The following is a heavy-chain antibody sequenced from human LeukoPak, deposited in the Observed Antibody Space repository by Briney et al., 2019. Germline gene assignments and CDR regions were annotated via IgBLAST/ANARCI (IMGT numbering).Heavy chain of an antibody. Sequence: GGSLRLSCAASGFTFSSYAMSWVRQAPGKGLEWVSAISGSGGSTYYADSVKGRFTISRDNSKNTLYLQMNSLRAEDTAVYYCARGGVITLHNQYYFDYWGQGTLVTVSS. J-gene: IGHJ4*02. CDR3: ARGGVITLHNQYYFDY. D-gene: IGHD3-10*01. CDR2: ISGSGGST. CDR1: GFTFSSYA. V-gene: IGHV3-23*01.